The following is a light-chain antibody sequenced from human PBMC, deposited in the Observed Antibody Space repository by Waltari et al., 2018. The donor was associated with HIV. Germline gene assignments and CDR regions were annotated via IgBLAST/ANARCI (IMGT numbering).Light chain of an antibody. J-gene: IGLJ2*01. CDR2: ESS. V-gene: IGLV2-23*01. CDR3: CAYAGSTTYVI. CDR1: SSDVGGYNL. Sequence: QSALTQPASVSGSPGQSITISCTVTSSDVGGYNLVSRYQHHPGKAPKLLFYESSKRTSGVSNRFSGSKSGNTASLTISGLQAEDEADDYCCAYAGSTTYVIFGGGTKLTVL.